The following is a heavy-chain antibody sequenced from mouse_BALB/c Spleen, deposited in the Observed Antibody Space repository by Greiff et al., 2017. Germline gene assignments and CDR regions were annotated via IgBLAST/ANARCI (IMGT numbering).Heavy chain of an antibody. CDR2: ISSGSSTI. D-gene: IGHD2-3*01. CDR1: GFTFSSFG. J-gene: IGHJ2*01. V-gene: IGHV5-17*02. Sequence: EVKLVESGGGLVQPGGSRKLSCAASGFTFSSFGMHWVRQAPEKGLEWVAYISSGSSTIYYADTVKGRFTISRDNPKNTLFLQMTSLRSEDTAMYYCARDELGGYYSFDYWGQGTTLTVSS. CDR3: ARDELGGYYSFDY.